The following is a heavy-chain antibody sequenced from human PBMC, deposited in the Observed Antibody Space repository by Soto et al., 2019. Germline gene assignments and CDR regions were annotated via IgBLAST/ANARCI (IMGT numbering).Heavy chain of an antibody. CDR3: TKEGFPYGDDYYYSYGMDV. V-gene: IGHV3-30*18. CDR1: GFTFSSYG. CDR2: ISYDGSNK. Sequence: QVQLVESGGGVVQPGRSLRLSCAASGFTFSSYGMHWVRQAPGTGLEWVAVISYDGSNKYYLDSVKGRFTISRDNPKNPLYLQMSSLRAEDTAIYSCTKEGFPYGDDYYYSYGMDVWGQGTTVTFSS. D-gene: IGHD2-21*02. J-gene: IGHJ6*02.